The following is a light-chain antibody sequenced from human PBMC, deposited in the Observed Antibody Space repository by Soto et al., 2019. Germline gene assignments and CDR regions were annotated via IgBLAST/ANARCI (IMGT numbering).Light chain of an antibody. V-gene: IGLV1-44*01. Sequence: QCVLTQSPSVSGTPGQRFTITCSGSISNIGRNSVNWYQHLPVTAPKLLTHGNNHRPSGVPDRLSGSKSGTSASLAISGLQPEDEADYCCAAWDDSLNEYVFGDGTKVTVL. CDR3: AAWDDSLNEYV. CDR2: GNN. CDR1: ISNIGRNS. J-gene: IGLJ1*01.